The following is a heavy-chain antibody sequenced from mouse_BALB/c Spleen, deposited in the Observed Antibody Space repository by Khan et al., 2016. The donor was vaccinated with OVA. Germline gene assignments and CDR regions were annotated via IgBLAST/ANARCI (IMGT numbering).Heavy chain of an antibody. CDR1: GYSITSNYA. V-gene: IGHV3-2*02. D-gene: IGHD1-1*01. J-gene: IGHJ2*01. CDR2: IPYSDST. CDR3: ARGNCYGYYFDY. Sequence: EVQLVESGPGLVKPSHSLSLTCTVTGYSITSNYAWNWIRQFPGNKLEWMGYIPYSDSTSYNPSLKSRTSITRDTSQNQFFLQLNSVTTEDTASYYCARGNCYGYYFDYWGQGTTLTVSS.